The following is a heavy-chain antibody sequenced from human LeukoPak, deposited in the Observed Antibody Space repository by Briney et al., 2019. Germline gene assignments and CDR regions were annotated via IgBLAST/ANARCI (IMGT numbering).Heavy chain of an antibody. CDR1: GYSISSGYY. D-gene: IGHD5-18*01. Sequence: SETLSLTCAVSGYSISSGYYWGWIRQPPGKGLEWIGSIYHSGSTYYHPSLKSRVTISVDTSKNQFSLKLSSVTAADTAVYYCARQKDTAMVFDYWGQGTLVTVSS. V-gene: IGHV4-38-2*01. CDR3: ARQKDTAMVFDY. CDR2: IYHSGST. J-gene: IGHJ4*02.